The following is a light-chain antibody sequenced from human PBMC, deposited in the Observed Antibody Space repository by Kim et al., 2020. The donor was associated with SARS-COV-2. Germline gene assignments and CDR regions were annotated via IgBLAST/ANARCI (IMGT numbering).Light chain of an antibody. CDR3: MQGLQRLYS. CDR2: EVS. Sequence: QPASISCKSSQSLLQSDGKISLCWYLQKPGQPPQLLIYEVSKRFSGVPERFSGSGSGTDFTLKISRVEAEDVGLYYCMQGLQRLYSFGQGTKLEI. CDR1: QSLLQSDGKIS. J-gene: IGKJ2*03. V-gene: IGKV2D-29*01.